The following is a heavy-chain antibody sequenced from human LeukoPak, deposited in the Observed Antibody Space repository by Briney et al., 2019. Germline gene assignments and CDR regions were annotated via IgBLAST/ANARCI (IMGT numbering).Heavy chain of an antibody. CDR3: ASVTEGY. Sequence: SGGSLRLSCAASGFTFSDYSMNWVSQAPGKGLEWVSYISSSSSTIYYADSVKGRFTISRDNAKKSLYLQMNSLRDEDTAVYYCASVTEGYWGQGTLVTVSS. J-gene: IGHJ4*01. CDR2: ISSSSSTI. CDR1: GFTFSDYS. V-gene: IGHV3-48*02. D-gene: IGHD2-21*02.